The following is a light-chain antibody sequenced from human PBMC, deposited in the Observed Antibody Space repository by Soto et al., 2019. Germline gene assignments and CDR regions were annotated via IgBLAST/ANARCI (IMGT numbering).Light chain of an antibody. CDR3: SSYTSSSTLGV. Sequence: QSVLTQPASVSGSPGQSITISCTGTSSDVGGYNYVSWYQQHPGKAPKLMIYDVSNRPSGVSNRFSGSKSGNTASLTISGLXAEDEADYYCSSYTSSSTLGVFGTGTKVTVL. CDR2: DVS. V-gene: IGLV2-14*01. J-gene: IGLJ1*01. CDR1: SSDVGGYNY.